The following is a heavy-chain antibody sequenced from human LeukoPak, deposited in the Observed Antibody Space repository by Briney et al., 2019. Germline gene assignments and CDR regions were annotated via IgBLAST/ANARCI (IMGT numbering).Heavy chain of an antibody. Sequence: ASVKVSCKASGYTFIDYYMHWVRQAPGQGLEWMGRINPNSGGTNYAQKFQGRVTITADESTSTAYMELSSLRSEDTAVYYCASCVSGWYLGYGWFDPWGQGTLVTVSS. J-gene: IGHJ5*02. D-gene: IGHD6-19*01. CDR1: GYTFIDYY. CDR3: ASCVSGWYLGYGWFDP. CDR2: INPNSGGT. V-gene: IGHV1-2*06.